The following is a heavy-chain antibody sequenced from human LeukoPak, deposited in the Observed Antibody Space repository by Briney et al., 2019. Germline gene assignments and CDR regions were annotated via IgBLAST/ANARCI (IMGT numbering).Heavy chain of an antibody. CDR2: IIPILGIA. J-gene: IGHJ4*02. Sequence: SVKVSCKASGGTFSSYAISWVRQAPGQGLEWMGRIIPILGIANYAQKFQGRVTITADKSTSTAYMELSSLRSEDTAVYYCAREDGEESYFDYWGQGTLVTVSS. D-gene: IGHD7-27*01. CDR3: AREDGEESYFDY. V-gene: IGHV1-69*04. CDR1: GGTFSSYA.